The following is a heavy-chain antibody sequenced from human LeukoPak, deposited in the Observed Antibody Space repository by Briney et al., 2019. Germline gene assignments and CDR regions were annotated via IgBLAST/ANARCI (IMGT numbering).Heavy chain of an antibody. CDR3: ARFAAGGSYYYYMDV. CDR2: LYSGGNT. J-gene: IGHJ6*03. D-gene: IGHD6-25*01. CDR1: GFTVSSNY. V-gene: IGHV3-66*01. Sequence: PGGSLRLSCVASGFTVSSNYMSWVRQALGKGLEWVPVLYSGGNTYYADSVKGRFTISRDNSRNTLYLQMNSLRADDTAVYYCARFAAGGSYYYYMDVWGKGTTVTVSS.